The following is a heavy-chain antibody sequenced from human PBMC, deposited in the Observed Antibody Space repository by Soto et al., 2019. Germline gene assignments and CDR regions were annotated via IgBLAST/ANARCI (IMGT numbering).Heavy chain of an antibody. J-gene: IGHJ2*01. D-gene: IGHD4-17*01. CDR1: GFTFSSYA. V-gene: IGHV3-23*01. CDR2: ISGSGGST. CDR3: AKIPLVSAPYWKTTVTTLSYWYFDL. Sequence: GGSLRLSCAASGFTFSSYAMSWVRQAPGKGLEWVSAISGSGGSTYYADSVKGRFTISRDNSKNKLYLQMNSLRAEDTAVYYCAKIPLVSAPYWKTTVTTLSYWYFDLWGRGTLVTVSS.